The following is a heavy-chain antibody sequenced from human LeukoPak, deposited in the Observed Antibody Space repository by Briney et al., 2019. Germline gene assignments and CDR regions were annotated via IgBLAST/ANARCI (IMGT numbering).Heavy chain of an antibody. V-gene: IGHV1-69*13. Sequence: GASVKVSCKASGGTFSSYAISWVRQAPGQGLEWMGGIIPIFGTANYAQKFQGRVTITADESTSTAYMELSSLRSEDTAVYYCARAWIPPARGANPWYYFDYWGQGTLVTVSS. CDR3: ARAWIPPARGANPWYYFDY. CDR1: GGTFSSYA. CDR2: IIPIFGTA. D-gene: IGHD3-10*01. J-gene: IGHJ4*02.